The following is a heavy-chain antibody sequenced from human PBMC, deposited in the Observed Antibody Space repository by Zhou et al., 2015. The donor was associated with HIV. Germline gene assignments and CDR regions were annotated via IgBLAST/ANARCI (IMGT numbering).Heavy chain of an antibody. V-gene: IGHV3-30*04. Sequence: QVQLVESGGGVVQPGKSLKLSCAASGFSFDSYAMHWVRQAPGKGLEWLAVVSYDGTRRSYADSVRGRFTISRDNTKKTLYLQMDRLTVEDSGVYHCARAKLPGXQFDWLLSPPPIRGQGTPGQCLL. J-gene: IGHJ4*02. CDR2: VSYDGTRR. CDR3: ARAKLPGXQFDWLLSPPPI. CDR1: GFSFDSYA. D-gene: IGHD3-9*01.